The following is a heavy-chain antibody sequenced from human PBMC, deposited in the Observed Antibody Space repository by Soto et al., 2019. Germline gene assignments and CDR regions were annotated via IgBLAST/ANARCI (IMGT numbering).Heavy chain of an antibody. CDR1: GYTFTSYG. D-gene: IGHD6-13*01. Sequence: GASVQGSCKASGYTFTSYGIMCGRQAPGQGLEWMGWISAYNGNTNYAQKLQGRVTMTTDTSTSTAYMELRSLRSDDTAVYYCARATKAAAGYWGQGTRVTFSA. V-gene: IGHV1-18*01. CDR2: ISAYNGNT. CDR3: ARATKAAAGY. J-gene: IGHJ4*02.